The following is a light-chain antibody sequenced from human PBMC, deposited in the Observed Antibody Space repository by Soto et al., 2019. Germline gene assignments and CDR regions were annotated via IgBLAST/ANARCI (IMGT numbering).Light chain of an antibody. V-gene: IGKV3-11*01. J-gene: IGKJ5*01. CDR1: QSVSRN. Sequence: EILLTQSPGTLSLSPGERATLSCRASQSVSRNLAWYQQKPGQAPRLLIYDASNRATGIPARFSGSGSGTDFTLTISSLEPEDFAVYYCQQRSNWPSITFGQGTRLEIK. CDR3: QQRSNWPSIT. CDR2: DAS.